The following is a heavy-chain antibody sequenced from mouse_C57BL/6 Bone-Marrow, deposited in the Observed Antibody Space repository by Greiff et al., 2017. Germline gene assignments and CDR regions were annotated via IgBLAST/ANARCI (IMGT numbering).Heavy chain of an antibody. V-gene: IGHV2-2*01. D-gene: IGHD2-1*01. CDR1: GFSLTSYG. Sequence: VKVVESGPGLVQPSQSLSITCTVSGFSLTSYGVHWVRQSPGKGLEWLGVLWRGGSTDYNAAFISRLSISKDNSKSHVFFKMNSLQADATAIYYCARTSTGYWYFDVWGTGTTVTVAS. CDR2: LWRGGST. J-gene: IGHJ1*03. CDR3: ARTSTGYWYFDV.